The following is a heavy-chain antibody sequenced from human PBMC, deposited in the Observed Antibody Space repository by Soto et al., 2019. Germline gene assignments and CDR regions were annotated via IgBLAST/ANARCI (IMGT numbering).Heavy chain of an antibody. CDR3: ARVGPGYCSSTSPCDFDP. Sequence: GGSLRLSCAASGFTFSSYGMHWVRQAPGKGLEWVAVIWSDRSNKYYADSVKGRFTISRDNAKNSPYLQMNSLRAEDTAVYYCARVGPGYCSSTSPCDFDPWGQGTLVTVSS. J-gene: IGHJ5*02. CDR2: IWSDRSNK. V-gene: IGHV3-33*01. D-gene: IGHD2-2*01. CDR1: GFTFSSYG.